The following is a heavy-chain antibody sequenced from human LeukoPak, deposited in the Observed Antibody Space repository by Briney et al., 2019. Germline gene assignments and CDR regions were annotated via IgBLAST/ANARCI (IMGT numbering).Heavy chain of an antibody. Sequence: GGSLRLSCVASGFNFRIYGMNWVRQAPGKGLEWVTSVWYDGSNKNYADSVKGRFTISRDNSKNILYLQMNSLRVEDTAVYYCAGRYNTPAAGMDVWGNGTTVTVSS. V-gene: IGHV3-33*01. CDR3: AGRYNTPAAGMDV. CDR2: VWYDGSNK. D-gene: IGHD6-13*01. CDR1: GFNFRIYG. J-gene: IGHJ6*04.